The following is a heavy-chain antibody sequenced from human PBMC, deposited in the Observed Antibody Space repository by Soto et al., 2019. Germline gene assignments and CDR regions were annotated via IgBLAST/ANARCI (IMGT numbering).Heavy chain of an antibody. J-gene: IGHJ4*02. V-gene: IGHV4-39*02. CDR3: ARDKSTVTIFDY. CDR1: GGSISSSSYY. Sequence: SETLSLTCTVSGGSISSSSYYWGWIRQPPGKGLEWIGSIYYSGSTYYNPSLKSRVTISVDTSKNQFSLNLRSVTAADTAVYYCARDKSTVTIFDYWGPGALVTVSS. CDR2: IYYSGST. D-gene: IGHD4-17*01.